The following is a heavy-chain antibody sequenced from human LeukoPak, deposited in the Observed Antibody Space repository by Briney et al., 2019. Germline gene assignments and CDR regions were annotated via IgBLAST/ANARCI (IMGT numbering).Heavy chain of an antibody. Sequence: HPGGSLRLTCAASGFTFSGYGMHWVRQAPGEGLEWVAGTSYDGIQKYYEDSVKGRFTISRDNSKNTLYLQMNSLRTEDTAVYYCANSKVPREDCTVTSCYAGFGPFDTWGQGTMVSVSS. CDR3: ANSKVPREDCTVTSCYAGFGPFDT. J-gene: IGHJ3*02. CDR2: TSYDGIQK. CDR1: GFTFSGYG. D-gene: IGHD2-2*01. V-gene: IGHV3-30*18.